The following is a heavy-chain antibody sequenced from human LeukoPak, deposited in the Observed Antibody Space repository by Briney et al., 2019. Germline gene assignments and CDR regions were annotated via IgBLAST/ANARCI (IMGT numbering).Heavy chain of an antibody. Sequence: GGSLRLSCAASGFTFSSYGMHWVRQAPGKGLEWVAVISYDGSNKYYADSVKGRFTISRDNSKNTLYLQMNSLRAEDTAVYYCAKEGSSSRFGAFDIWGQGTMVTVSS. CDR2: ISYDGSNK. J-gene: IGHJ3*02. V-gene: IGHV3-30*18. D-gene: IGHD6-6*01. CDR3: AKEGSSSRFGAFDI. CDR1: GFTFSSYG.